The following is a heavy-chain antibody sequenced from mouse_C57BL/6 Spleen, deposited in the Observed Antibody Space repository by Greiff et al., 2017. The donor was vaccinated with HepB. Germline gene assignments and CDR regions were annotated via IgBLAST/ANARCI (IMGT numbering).Heavy chain of an antibody. CDR2: IYPGSGST. Sequence: VQLKQPGAELVKPGASVKMSCKASGYTFTSYWITWVKQRPGQGLEWIGDIYPGSGSTNYNEKFKSKATLTVDTSSSTAYMQLSSLTSEDSAVYYCARGGTTVVARSWYFDVWGTGTTVTVSS. CDR3: ARGGTTVVARSWYFDV. V-gene: IGHV1-55*01. CDR1: GYTFTSYW. D-gene: IGHD1-1*01. J-gene: IGHJ1*03.